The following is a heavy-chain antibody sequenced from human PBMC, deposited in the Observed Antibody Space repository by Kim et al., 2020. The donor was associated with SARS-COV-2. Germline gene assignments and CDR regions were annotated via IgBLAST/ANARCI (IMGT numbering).Heavy chain of an antibody. J-gene: IGHJ6*02. Sequence: SVKVSCKASGGTFSSYAISWVRQAPGQGLEWMGGIIPIFGTANYAQKFQGRVTITADESTSTAYMELSSLRSEDTAVYYCARSNEAYYYGMDVWGQGTTVTVSS. D-gene: IGHD2-8*01. CDR2: IIPIFGTA. V-gene: IGHV1-69*13. CDR3: ARSNEAYYYGMDV. CDR1: GGTFSSYA.